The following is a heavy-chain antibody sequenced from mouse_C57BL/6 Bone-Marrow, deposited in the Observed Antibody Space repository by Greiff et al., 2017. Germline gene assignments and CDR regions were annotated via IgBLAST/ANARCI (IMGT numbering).Heavy chain of an antibody. CDR1: GFNIKDDY. CDR2: IDPEIGDT. D-gene: IGHD2-3*01. Sequence: EVKLVESGAELVRPGASVKLSCTASGFNIKDDYIHWVKQRPEQGLEWIGWIDPEIGDTEYASKFQGKAPITSDTSSNTAYLQLSSLTSEDTAVYYCSSFDGNYFDFWGQGTPLTVAS. J-gene: IGHJ2*01. V-gene: IGHV14-4*01. CDR3: SSFDGNYFDF.